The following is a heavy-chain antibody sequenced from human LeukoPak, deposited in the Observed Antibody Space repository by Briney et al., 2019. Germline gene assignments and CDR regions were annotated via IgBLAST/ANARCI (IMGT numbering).Heavy chain of an antibody. CDR3: ARDCSSTSCYISDAFDI. CDR2: IYYSGST. D-gene: IGHD2-2*02. Sequence: SETLSLTCTVSGGSISSSYSYWGWIRQPPGKGLEWIGNIYYSGSTYYSPSLTSRVTVSVDTSENQFSLKLSSVTAADTAVYYCARDCSSTSCYISDAFDIWGQGTMVTVSS. CDR1: GGSISSSYSY. J-gene: IGHJ3*02. V-gene: IGHV4-39*07.